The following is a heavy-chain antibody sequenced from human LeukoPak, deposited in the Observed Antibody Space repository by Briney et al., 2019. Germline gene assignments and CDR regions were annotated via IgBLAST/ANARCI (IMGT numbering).Heavy chain of an antibody. D-gene: IGHD6-13*01. Sequence: GGSLRLSCAASGFNFTSYAMGWVRQAPGKGLEWVSDLSVSGDTTYHADSVKGRFTISRDNSKNTLHLQMNSLRAEDTAVYYCGKEGRSSWYFPEVDCWGQGTLVTVSS. V-gene: IGHV3-23*01. J-gene: IGHJ4*02. CDR1: GFNFTSYA. CDR2: LSVSGDTT. CDR3: GKEGRSSWYFPEVDC.